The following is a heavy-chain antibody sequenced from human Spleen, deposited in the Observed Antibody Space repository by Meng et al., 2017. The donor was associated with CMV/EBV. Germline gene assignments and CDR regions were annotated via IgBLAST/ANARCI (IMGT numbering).Heavy chain of an antibody. Sequence: TLSPTCAVSGGSIGSYYWNWIRQSPDKGLEWIGYINYSGSTTYNPPLKSRVIISVDTSKNQFSLRLSSVTAADTAVYYCARGVGAGLWGQGTLVTVSS. V-gene: IGHV4-59*01. D-gene: IGHD1-26*01. CDR3: ARGVGAGL. J-gene: IGHJ4*02. CDR1: GGSIGSYY. CDR2: INYSGST.